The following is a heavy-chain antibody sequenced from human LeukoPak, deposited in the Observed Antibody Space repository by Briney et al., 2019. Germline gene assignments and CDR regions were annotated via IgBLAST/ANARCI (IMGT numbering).Heavy chain of an antibody. V-gene: IGHV3-53*01. Sequence: GGSLRLSCAASGFTFSSYAMHWVRQAPGKGLEWVSVIYSGGSTYYADSVKGRFTISRDNSKNTLYLQMNSLGAEDTAVYYCARSVYGDYWGQGTLVTVSS. D-gene: IGHD5/OR15-5a*01. CDR3: ARSVYGDY. CDR1: GFTFSSYA. CDR2: IYSGGST. J-gene: IGHJ4*02.